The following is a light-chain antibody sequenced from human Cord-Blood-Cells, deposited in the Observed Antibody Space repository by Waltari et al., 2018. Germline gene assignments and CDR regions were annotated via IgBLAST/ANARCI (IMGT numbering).Light chain of an antibody. Sequence: QSALTQPAPVSGSPGQSITISCTGTSSDVGGYNYVSWYQQHPGKAPKLMIYDVTQRPSGVSNRFSGSKSGNTASLTISGLQAEDEADYYCSSYTSSSTVVFGGGTKLTVL. CDR2: DVT. CDR3: SSYTSSSTVV. CDR1: SSDVGGYNY. J-gene: IGLJ2*01. V-gene: IGLV2-14*01.